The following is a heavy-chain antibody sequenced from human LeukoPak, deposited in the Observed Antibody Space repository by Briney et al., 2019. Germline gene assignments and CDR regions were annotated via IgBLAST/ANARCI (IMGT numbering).Heavy chain of an antibody. CDR3: AKSITMIVVVSAFDI. D-gene: IGHD3-22*01. J-gene: IGHJ3*02. Sequence: PGGSLRLSCAASGFTFSSYAMSWVRQAPGKGLEWVSAISGSGGSTYYADSVKGRFTISRDNSKNTLYLQMNSLRAEDTAVYYCAKSITMIVVVSAFDIWAKGQWSPSLQ. CDR2: ISGSGGST. CDR1: GFTFSSYA. V-gene: IGHV3-23*01.